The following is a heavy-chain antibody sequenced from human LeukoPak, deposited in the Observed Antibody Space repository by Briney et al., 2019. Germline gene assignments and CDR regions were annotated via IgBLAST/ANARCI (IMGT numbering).Heavy chain of an antibody. CDR1: GFTFSSYG. Sequence: GGSLRLSCAASGFTFSSYGMHWVRQAPGKGLEWVAFIRYDGSNKYYADSVKGRFTISRDNSKNTLYLQMNSLRAEDTAVYYCAKGSYYGSGSQRNYYMDVWGKGTTVTISS. CDR3: AKGSYYGSGSQRNYYMDV. CDR2: IRYDGSNK. D-gene: IGHD3-10*01. V-gene: IGHV3-30*02. J-gene: IGHJ6*03.